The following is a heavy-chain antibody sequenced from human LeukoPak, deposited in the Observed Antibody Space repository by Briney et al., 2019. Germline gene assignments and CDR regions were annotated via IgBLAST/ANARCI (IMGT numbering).Heavy chain of an antibody. V-gene: IGHV3-9*01. D-gene: IGHD5-24*01. J-gene: IGHJ6*03. CDR1: GFTFDDYA. Sequence: GGSLRLSCAASGFTFDDYAMHWVRQAPGKGLEWVSGISWNSGSIGYADSVKGRFTISRDNAKNSLYLQMNSLRAEDTALYYCAKASDGYKESYYYYMDVWGKGTTVTVSS. CDR2: ISWNSGSI. CDR3: AKASDGYKESYYYYMDV.